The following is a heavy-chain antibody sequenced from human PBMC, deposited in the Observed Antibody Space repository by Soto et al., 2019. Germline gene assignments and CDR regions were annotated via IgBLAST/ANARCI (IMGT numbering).Heavy chain of an antibody. CDR1: GFTFSSYA. J-gene: IGHJ4*02. V-gene: IGHV3-23*01. Sequence: HPGGSLRLSCAASGFTFSSYAMTWVRQAPGKGLEWVPTISGTGGNTYYADSVKGRFTISRDNSKNTVYLQMNSLRAEDTAVYYCVKAVYLLDFDYWGQGTLVTVSS. CDR2: ISGTGGNT. D-gene: IGHD1-20*01. CDR3: VKAVYLLDFDY.